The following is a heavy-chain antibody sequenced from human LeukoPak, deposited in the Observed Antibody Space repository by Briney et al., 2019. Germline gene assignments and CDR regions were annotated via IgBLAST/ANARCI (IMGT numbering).Heavy chain of an antibody. D-gene: IGHD3-9*01. CDR3: ARGRHFGLDILTGPLDY. V-gene: IGHV1-18*04. Sequence: ASVKVSCKASGYTFTSYGISWVRQAPGQGLEWMAWISAYNGNTNYAQKLQGRVTMTTDTSTSTAYMELRSLRSDDAAVYYCARGRHFGLDILTGPLDYWGQGTLVTVSS. CDR2: ISAYNGNT. CDR1: GYTFTSYG. J-gene: IGHJ4*02.